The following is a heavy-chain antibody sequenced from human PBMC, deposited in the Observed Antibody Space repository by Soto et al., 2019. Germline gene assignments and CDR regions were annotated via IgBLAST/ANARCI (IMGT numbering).Heavy chain of an antibody. J-gene: IGHJ4*02. CDR2: FYYSGST. Sequence: SETLSLTCTVSGGSISSYYWSWIRQPPGKGLEWIGYFYYSGSTNYNPSLKSRVTISVDTSKNQFSLKLSSVTAADTAVYYCAGYDYDILSGPLWGQGTLVTVSS. CDR3: AGYDYDILSGPL. V-gene: IGHV4-59*01. D-gene: IGHD3-9*01. CDR1: GGSISSYY.